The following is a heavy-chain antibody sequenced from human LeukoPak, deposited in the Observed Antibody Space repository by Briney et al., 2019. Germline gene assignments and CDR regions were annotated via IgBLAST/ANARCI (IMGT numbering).Heavy chain of an antibody. J-gene: IGHJ4*02. CDR3: ARLVPFSYDILTGYPFDY. D-gene: IGHD3-9*01. V-gene: IGHV4-34*01. CDR2: INHSGST. Sequence: SETLSLTCAVYGGSFSGYYWSWIRQPPGKGPEWIGEINHSGSTNYNPSLKSRVTISVDTSKNQFSLKLSSVTAADTAVYYCARLVPFSYDILTGYPFDYWGQGTLVTVSS. CDR1: GGSFSGYY.